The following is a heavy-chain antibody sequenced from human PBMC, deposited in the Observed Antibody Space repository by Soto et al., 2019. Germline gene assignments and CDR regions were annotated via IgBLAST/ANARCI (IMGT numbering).Heavy chain of an antibody. J-gene: IGHJ4*02. D-gene: IGHD3-3*01. CDR2: TYCKSKWYN. CDR3: ARGRGAYDI. V-gene: IGHV6-1*01. Sequence: SQTLSLTCAISGDSFSSNSAALNWLRQSPSRGLEWLGGTYCKSKWYNDYEVSVKSRITINPDTSKNQFSLQLNSVTPEDTAVYYCARGRGAYDIWGQGTLVTVSS. CDR1: GDSFSSNSAA.